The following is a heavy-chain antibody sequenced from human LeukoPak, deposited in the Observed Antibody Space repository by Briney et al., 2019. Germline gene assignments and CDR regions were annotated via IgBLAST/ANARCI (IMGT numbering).Heavy chain of an antibody. D-gene: IGHD3-22*01. CDR1: GGSFSGYY. Sequence: SETLSLTCAVYGGSFSGYYWSWIRQPPGKGLEWIGTIYHSGSTYYNPSLKSRVTISVDTSKNQFSLRLSSVTAADTAFYYCARVRYYYDSSHDWGQGTLVTVPS. CDR3: ARVRYYYDSSHD. CDR2: IYHSGST. J-gene: IGHJ4*02. V-gene: IGHV4-34*01.